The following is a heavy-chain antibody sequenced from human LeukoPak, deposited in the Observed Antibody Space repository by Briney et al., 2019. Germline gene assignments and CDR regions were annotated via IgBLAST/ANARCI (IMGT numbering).Heavy chain of an antibody. CDR2: IKEDGGEK. D-gene: IGHD5/OR15-5a*01. V-gene: IGHV3-7*01. J-gene: IGHJ6*02. CDR1: GFIFSRFW. Sequence: GGSLRLSCAASGFIFSRFWMSWVRQAPGEGLEWVANIKEDGGEKYYVDSMKGRFTISRDNAKNSLYLQMNSLRAEDTAVYYCATTRVSGYYYYYYGMAVWGQGTTVTVSS. CDR3: ATTRVSGYYYYYYGMAV.